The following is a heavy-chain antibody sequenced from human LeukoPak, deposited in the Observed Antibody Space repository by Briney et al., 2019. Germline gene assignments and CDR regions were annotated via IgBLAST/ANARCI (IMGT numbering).Heavy chain of an antibody. D-gene: IGHD6-13*01. CDR2: IYYSGST. J-gene: IGHJ5*02. Sequence: SETLSLTCTVSGGSISSSGYYWGWIRHPPGKGLEWSGSIYYSGSTYYNPSLKSRVTISVDTSKNQFSLKLSSVAAADTAVYYCARDPTAAGKGAWFDPWGQGTLVTVSS. CDR3: ARDPTAAGKGAWFDP. V-gene: IGHV4-39*02. CDR1: GGSISSSGYY.